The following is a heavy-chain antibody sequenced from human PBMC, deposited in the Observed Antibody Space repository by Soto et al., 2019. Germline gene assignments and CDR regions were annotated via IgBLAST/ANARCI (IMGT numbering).Heavy chain of an antibody. D-gene: IGHD6-25*01. V-gene: IGHV4-59*01. CDR2: IHSSGYT. CDR1: GGSISSYY. Sequence: SETLSLTCTVSGGSISSYYWSWIRQAPGKGLDWIGYIHSSGYTNYNPSLKSRVVMSIDTSKNLFSLKLSSVTAADTAVYYCAKKSAAFWLDPWGQGTLVTVSS. J-gene: IGHJ5*02. CDR3: AKKSAAFWLDP.